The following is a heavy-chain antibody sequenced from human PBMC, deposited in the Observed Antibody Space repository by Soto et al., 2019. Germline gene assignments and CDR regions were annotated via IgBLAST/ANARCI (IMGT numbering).Heavy chain of an antibody. CDR3: ARGRRGGRDMITFGGVIVYGAFDN. J-gene: IGHJ3*02. V-gene: IGHV4-34*01. Sequence: PSETLSLTCAVYGGSFSGYYWSWIRQPPGKGLEWIGEINHSGSTNYNPSLKSRVTISVDTSKNQFSLMLSSVTAADTAVYYCARGRRGGRDMITFGGVIVYGAFDNWGEGTMVTVSS. D-gene: IGHD3-16*02. CDR2: INHSGST. CDR1: GGSFSGYY.